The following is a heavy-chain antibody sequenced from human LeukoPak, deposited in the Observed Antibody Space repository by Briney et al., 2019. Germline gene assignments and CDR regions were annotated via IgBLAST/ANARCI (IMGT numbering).Heavy chain of an antibody. V-gene: IGHV3-23*01. CDR3: AKDRSGGDAFDV. CDR1: GFTFSSHA. D-gene: IGHD3-10*01. Sequence: GGSLRLSCAASGFTFSSHAMSWVRQAPGKGLEWVSAISGVSGDTYDADSVKGRFTISRDNSKNTLYLQMDSLRAEDTALYYCAKDRSGGDAFDVWGQGTMATVSS. J-gene: IGHJ3*01. CDR2: ISGVSGDT.